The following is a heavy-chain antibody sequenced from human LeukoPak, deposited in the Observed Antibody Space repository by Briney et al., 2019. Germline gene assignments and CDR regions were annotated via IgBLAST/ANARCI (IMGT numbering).Heavy chain of an antibody. Sequence: GGSLRLSCAASGFTFDTYGMHWVRQAPGKGLEWVAVISHDGVDKYYADSVKGRFTISRDNSKNTVSLQVNSLRAEDTAAYYCARGGYCSATRCYVGKGMDDWGQGTLVTVSS. D-gene: IGHD2-2*01. CDR1: GFTFDTYG. CDR2: ISHDGVDK. V-gene: IGHV3-30*03. J-gene: IGHJ4*02. CDR3: ARGGYCSATRCYVGKGMDD.